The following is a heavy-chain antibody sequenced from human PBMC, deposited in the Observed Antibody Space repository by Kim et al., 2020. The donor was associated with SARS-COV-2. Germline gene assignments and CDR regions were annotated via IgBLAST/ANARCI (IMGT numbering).Heavy chain of an antibody. CDR3: ASHCSGGSCYYYYYGMDV. D-gene: IGHD2-15*01. V-gene: IGHV4-61*01. J-gene: IGHJ6*02. CDR1: GGSVSSGSYY. Sequence: SETLSLTCTVSGGSVSSGSYYWSWIRQPPGKGLEWIGYIYYSGSTNYNPSLKSRVTISVDTSKNQFSLKLSSVTAADTAVYYCASHCSGGSCYYYYYGMDVWGQGTTVTVSS. CDR2: IYYSGST.